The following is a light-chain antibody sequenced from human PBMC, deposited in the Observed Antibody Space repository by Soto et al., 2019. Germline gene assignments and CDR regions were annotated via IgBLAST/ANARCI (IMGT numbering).Light chain of an antibody. Sequence: DIQINPSPSTLSGSVGDSVTITCRAIQTISSWLDWYQQQTGKAHKLLIYKASTLKSGVPSRFSGSGSGTEFTLKIRRMKHEDLATYECKTSNIAPWT. CDR1: QTISSW. V-gene: IGKV1-5*03. CDR2: KAS. CDR3: KTSNIAPWT. J-gene: IGKJ1*01.